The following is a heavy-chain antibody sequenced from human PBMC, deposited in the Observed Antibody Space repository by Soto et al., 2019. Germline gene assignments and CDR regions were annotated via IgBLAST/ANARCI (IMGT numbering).Heavy chain of an antibody. J-gene: IGHJ4*02. D-gene: IGHD1-26*01. V-gene: IGHV3-33*01. Sequence: QEHLVQSGGGVVQPGMSLRLSCVAPGFIFSGHGMHCVRQAPGKGLDWVAVFRHDGSNIYYADSVEGRFTISRDNSKNTLYLEMNSLRAEDTAVYYCARDGVGATTYFGYFDYWGQGVLVTVSS. CDR1: GFIFSGHG. CDR2: FRHDGSNI. CDR3: ARDGVGATTYFGYFDY.